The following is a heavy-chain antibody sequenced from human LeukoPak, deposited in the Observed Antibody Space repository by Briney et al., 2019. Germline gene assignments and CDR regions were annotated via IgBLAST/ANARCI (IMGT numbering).Heavy chain of an antibody. J-gene: IGHJ4*02. CDR3: AKAVVGFAGTTAGC. D-gene: IGHD1-7*01. V-gene: IGHV3-30*18. CDR1: GFTFSSYG. Sequence: PGRSLRLSCAASGFTFSSYGMHWVRQAPGKGLECVAVISYDGSNKYYADSVKGRFTISRDNSKNTLYLQMNSLRAEDTAVYYCAKAVVGFAGTTAGCWGQGTLVTVSS. CDR2: ISYDGSNK.